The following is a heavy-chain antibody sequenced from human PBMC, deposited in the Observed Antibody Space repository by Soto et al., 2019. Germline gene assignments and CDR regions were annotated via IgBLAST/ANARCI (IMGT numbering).Heavy chain of an antibody. Sequence: EVQLVESGGGLVQPGGSLRLSCAASGFTFSTYEMNWVRQAPGKGLEWVSYISSSGSTIYYADSVKGRFTISRDNAKNSVYLKNNSVRARDTAVYYCATRSGGGGAFDFWGQGTMVTVSS. V-gene: IGHV3-48*03. J-gene: IGHJ3*01. CDR3: ATRSGGGGAFDF. CDR2: ISSSGSTI. D-gene: IGHD3-10*01. CDR1: GFTFSTYE.